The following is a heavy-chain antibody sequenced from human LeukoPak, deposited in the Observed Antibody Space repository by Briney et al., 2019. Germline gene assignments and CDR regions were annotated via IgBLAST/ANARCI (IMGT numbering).Heavy chain of an antibody. D-gene: IGHD1-26*01. V-gene: IGHV3-30*05. CDR1: GFTFSSYG. Sequence: GGSLTLSCAASGFTFSSYGMHWVRQAPGKGLEWVAVISYDGSDKYYADSVKGRFTISRDSPKNPLYLQMDSLRAEDMAVYYCARARGGTYGDFFDYWGQGTLVSVSS. J-gene: IGHJ4*02. CDR2: ISYDGSDK. CDR3: ARARGGTYGDFFDY.